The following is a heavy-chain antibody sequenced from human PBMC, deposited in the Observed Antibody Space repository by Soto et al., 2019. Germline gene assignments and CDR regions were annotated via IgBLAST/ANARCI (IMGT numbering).Heavy chain of an antibody. CDR1: GGTFSSYA. D-gene: IGHD3-16*01. CDR2: IIPIFGTA. CDR3: AREGVRGMDV. J-gene: IGHJ6*02. Sequence: GASVKVSCKASGGTFSSYAISWVRQAPGQGLEWMGGIIPIFGTASYAQKFQGRVTMTTDNSTSTAYMELSSLRSEDTAVYYCAREGVRGMDVWGQGTTVTVSS. V-gene: IGHV1-69*05.